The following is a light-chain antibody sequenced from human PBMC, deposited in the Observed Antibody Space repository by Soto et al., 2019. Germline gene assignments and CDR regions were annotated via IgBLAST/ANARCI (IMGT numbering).Light chain of an antibody. CDR3: QHYNSYSEA. CDR1: QTISSW. V-gene: IGKV1-5*03. CDR2: KAS. Sequence: DIQMTQSPSTLSGSVGDRVTITCRASQTISSWLAWYQQKPGKAPKLPIYKASTLKSGVPSRFSGSGSGKEFTLTISSLQPDEFPTYYCQHYNSYSEAFRQGSKVDIX. J-gene: IGKJ1*01.